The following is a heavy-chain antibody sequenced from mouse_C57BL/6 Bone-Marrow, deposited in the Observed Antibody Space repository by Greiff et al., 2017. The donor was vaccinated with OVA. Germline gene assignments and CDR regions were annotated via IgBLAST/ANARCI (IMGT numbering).Heavy chain of an antibody. D-gene: IGHD2-4*01. CDR3: ARSRLRLDY. CDR1: GFTFTDYY. V-gene: IGHV7-3*01. Sequence: EVQLVESGGGLVQPGGSLSLSCAASGFTFTDYYMSWVRQPPGKALEWLGFIRNKANGYTTEYSASVKGRFTISRDNSQSILYLQMNALRAEDSATYYCARSRLRLDYWGQGTTLTVSS. J-gene: IGHJ2*01. CDR2: IRNKANGYTT.